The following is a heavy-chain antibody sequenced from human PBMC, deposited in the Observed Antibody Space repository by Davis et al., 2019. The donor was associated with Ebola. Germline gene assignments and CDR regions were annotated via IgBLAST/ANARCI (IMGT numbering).Heavy chain of an antibody. CDR1: GGTFSSYA. V-gene: IGHV1-69*13. J-gene: IGHJ5*02. Sequence: AASVKVSCKASGGTFSSYAISWVRQAPGQGLEWMGGIIPIFGTANYAQKFQGRVTITADESTSTAYMELSSLRSEDTAVYYCARDQDYYGSGSHTNWFDPWGQGTLVTVSS. CDR2: IIPIFGTA. D-gene: IGHD3-10*01. CDR3: ARDQDYYGSGSHTNWFDP.